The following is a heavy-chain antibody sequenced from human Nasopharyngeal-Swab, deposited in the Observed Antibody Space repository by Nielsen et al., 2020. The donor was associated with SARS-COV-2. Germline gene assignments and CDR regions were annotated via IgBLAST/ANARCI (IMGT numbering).Heavy chain of an antibody. CDR3: ARGSLRRYCSGTSCYASSWFDP. Sequence: WIRQPPGKGLEWIGEINHSGSTNYNPSLKSRVTISVDTSKNQFSLKLSSVTAADTAVYYCARGSLRRYCSGTSCYASSWFDPWGQGTLVTVSS. D-gene: IGHD2-2*01. J-gene: IGHJ5*02. V-gene: IGHV4-34*01. CDR2: INHSGST.